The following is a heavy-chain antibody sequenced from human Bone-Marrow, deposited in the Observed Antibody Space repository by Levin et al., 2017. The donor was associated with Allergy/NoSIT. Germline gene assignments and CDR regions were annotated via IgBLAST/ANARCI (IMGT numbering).Heavy chain of an antibody. D-gene: IGHD4-17*01. Sequence: GASVKVSCKASGYTFTSYAMHWVRQAPGQRLEWMGWINAGNGNTKYSQKFQGRVTITRDTSASTAYMELSSLRSEDTAVYYCARGDDYGAYFDYWGQGTLVTVSS. CDR3: ARGDDYGAYFDY. CDR2: INAGNGNT. V-gene: IGHV1-3*01. J-gene: IGHJ4*02. CDR1: GYTFTSYA.